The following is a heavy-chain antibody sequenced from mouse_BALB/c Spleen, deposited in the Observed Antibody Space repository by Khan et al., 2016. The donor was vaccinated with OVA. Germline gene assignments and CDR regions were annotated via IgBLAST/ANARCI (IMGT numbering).Heavy chain of an antibody. J-gene: IGHJ4*01. V-gene: IGHV5-9-3*01. Sequence: ELVESGGGLVKPGGSLKLSCAASGFTFSSYAMSWVRQTPEKRLEWVATISSGGSYTYYADSVKGRFTISRDNAKNTLYLQMSSLRSEDTAMYYCARRNYGSSDPLDYWGQGTSVTVSS. CDR2: ISSGGSYT. CDR1: GFTFSSYA. CDR3: ARRNYGSSDPLDY. D-gene: IGHD1-1*01.